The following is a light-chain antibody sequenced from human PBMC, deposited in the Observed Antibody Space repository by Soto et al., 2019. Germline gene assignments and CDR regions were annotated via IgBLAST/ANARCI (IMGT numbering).Light chain of an antibody. V-gene: IGLV1-36*01. J-gene: IGLJ3*02. Sequence: QSVLTQPPSVSEAPRQRVTISCSGSSSNIGNNAVNWYQQLPGKAPKLLIYYDDLLPSGVSDRFSGPKSGTSASLAISGLQSEGEADYYCAAWDDSLNGPVFGGGTKLTVL. CDR2: YDD. CDR3: AAWDDSLNGPV. CDR1: SSNIGNNA.